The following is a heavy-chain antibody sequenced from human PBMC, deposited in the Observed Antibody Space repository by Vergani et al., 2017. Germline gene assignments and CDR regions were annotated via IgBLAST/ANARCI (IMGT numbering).Heavy chain of an antibody. V-gene: IGHV1-69*02. D-gene: IGHD3-22*01. J-gene: IGHJ4*02. CDR3: AGPQGTSAYYYGGFDY. Sequence: QVQLEQSGAEVKKPGSSVTVSCRASGGTFGSHTISWVRQAPGQGLEWMGRIIPILGIANYAQKFQGRVTITADKSTSTAYMELSSLRSEDTAVYYCAGPQGTSAYYYGGFDYWGQGILVTVSS. CDR2: IIPILGIA. CDR1: GGTFGSHT.